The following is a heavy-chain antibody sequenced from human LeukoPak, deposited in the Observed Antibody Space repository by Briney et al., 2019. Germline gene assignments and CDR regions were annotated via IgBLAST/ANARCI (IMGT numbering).Heavy chain of an antibody. CDR3: AKDTVYGGNSFGEAFDI. J-gene: IGHJ3*02. CDR1: GFTFSRFG. V-gene: IGHV3-30*02. D-gene: IGHD4-23*01. Sequence: GGSLRLSCAASGFTFSRFGMHWVRQAPGKGLEWVAFIQYDGSNKYYADSVKGRFTISRDNSKNALYLQMNSLRAEDTAVYYCAKDTVYGGNSFGEAFDIWGQGTMVTVSS. CDR2: IQYDGSNK.